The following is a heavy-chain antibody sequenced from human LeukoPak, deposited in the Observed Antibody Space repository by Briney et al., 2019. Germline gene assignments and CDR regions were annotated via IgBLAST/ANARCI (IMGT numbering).Heavy chain of an antibody. CDR2: IYYSGNA. D-gene: IGHD3-22*01. CDR3: ARTSSSQYYYDSSGIFDS. CDR1: GGSISSSSYY. V-gene: IGHV4-39*07. Sequence: RTSETLSLTCTVSGGSISSSSYYWGWIRQPPGKGLEWIGNIYYSGNAYYNPSLKSRVTISVDTSKNQFSLKLSSVTAADTAVYYCARTSSSQYYYDSSGIFDSWGQGTLVTVSS. J-gene: IGHJ4*02.